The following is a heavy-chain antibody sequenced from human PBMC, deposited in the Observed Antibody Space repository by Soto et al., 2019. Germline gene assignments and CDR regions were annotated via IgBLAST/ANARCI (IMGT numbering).Heavy chain of an antibody. Sequence: GGSLRLSCAASGFTFSSHGMHWVRQAPGKGLEWVAVIWYDGSNKYYADSVKGRFTISRDNSKNTLYLQMNSLRAEDTAVYYCAKDRDTAMVFYFDYWGQGTLVTVSS. D-gene: IGHD5-18*01. CDR1: GFTFSSHG. J-gene: IGHJ4*02. V-gene: IGHV3-33*06. CDR3: AKDRDTAMVFYFDY. CDR2: IWYDGSNK.